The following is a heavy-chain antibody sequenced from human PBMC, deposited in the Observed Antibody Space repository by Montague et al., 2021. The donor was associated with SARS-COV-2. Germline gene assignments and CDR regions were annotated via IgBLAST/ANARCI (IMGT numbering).Heavy chain of an antibody. V-gene: IGHV4-39*07. D-gene: IGHD6-13*01. Sequence: SETLSLTCSVSGGSLETSGYYWGWVRQPPGKGLEWIVSMHYSRATFYNPSLKSRVTMSLDTSKNHFSLNPTSVTAADTAVYFCARDSKGGRQLGNWFDPWGQGTLVTVSS. CDR2: MHYSRAT. CDR1: GGSLETSGYY. CDR3: ARDSKGGRQLGNWFDP. J-gene: IGHJ5*02.